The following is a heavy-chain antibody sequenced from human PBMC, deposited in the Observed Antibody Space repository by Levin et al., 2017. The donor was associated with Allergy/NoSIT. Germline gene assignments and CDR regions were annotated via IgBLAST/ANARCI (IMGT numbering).Heavy chain of an antibody. CDR2: INHSGST. CDR3: ARNPHPPNWNDLGGYFDY. CDR1: GGSFSGYY. V-gene: IGHV4-34*01. D-gene: IGHD1-20*01. J-gene: IGHJ4*02. Sequence: SETLSLTCAVYGGSFSGYYWSWIRQPPGKGLEWIGEINHSGSTNYNPSLKSRVTISVDTSKNQFSLKLSSVTAADTAVYYCARNPHPPNWNDLGGYFDYWGQGTLVTVSS.